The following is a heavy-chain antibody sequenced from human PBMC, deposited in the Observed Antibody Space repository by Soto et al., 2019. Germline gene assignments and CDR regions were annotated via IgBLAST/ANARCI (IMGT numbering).Heavy chain of an antibody. D-gene: IGHD5-18*01. J-gene: IGHJ4*02. CDR1: GGSISSGGYS. V-gene: IGHV4-30-2*01. CDR3: ARTRYSSVTYYFDY. Sequence: SETLSLTCAVSGGSISSGGYSWSWIRQPPGKGLEWIGYIYHSGSTYYNPSLKSRVTISVDRSKNQFSLKLSSVTAADTAVYYCARTRYSSVTYYFDYWGQGTWSPS. CDR2: IYHSGST.